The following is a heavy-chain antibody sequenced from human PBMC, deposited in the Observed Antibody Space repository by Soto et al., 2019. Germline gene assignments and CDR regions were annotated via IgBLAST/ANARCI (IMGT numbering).Heavy chain of an antibody. CDR2: IFPGDSDT. V-gene: IGHV5-51*01. D-gene: IGHD1-7*01. CDR1: GYSFGAYW. J-gene: IGHJ4*02. CDR3: ARSGIIGTPPDY. Sequence: PGESLKISCQGSGYSFGAYWIGWVRQMPGKGLEWMGIIFPGDSDTRYRPSFQGQVTISVDRSINTAYLQWSSLKASDTAMYFCARSGIIGTPPDYWGQGTQVTVSS.